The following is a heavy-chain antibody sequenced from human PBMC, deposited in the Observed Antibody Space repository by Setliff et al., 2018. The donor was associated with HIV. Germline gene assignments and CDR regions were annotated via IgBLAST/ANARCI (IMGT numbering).Heavy chain of an antibody. CDR1: GYTFTSYY. CDR2: FDPQDDET. J-gene: IGHJ3*02. D-gene: IGHD6-25*01. CDR3: VTQRGSGSDPFDI. Sequence: GASVKVPCKASGYTFTSYYMHWVRQAPGKGLEWIGSFDPQDDETIYAQNFQGRVTMTEDTSTDTAYMELSSLRSEDTAVYYCVTQRGSGSDPFDIWGPGTMVTVSS. V-gene: IGHV1-24*01.